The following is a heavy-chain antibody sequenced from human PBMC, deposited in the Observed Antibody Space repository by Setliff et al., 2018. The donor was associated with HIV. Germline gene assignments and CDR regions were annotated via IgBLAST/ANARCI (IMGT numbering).Heavy chain of an antibody. CDR2: IYYSGNT. CDR1: GASIRGHY. Sequence: SETLSLTCSVSGASIRGHYWSWIRQSPGKGLEWIGNIYYSGNTNYNPSFKSRVTISVDTSKNQFSLRVNSVTAADTAVYYCAREGKFRYYYYMDVWGKGTTVTVSS. D-gene: IGHD3-10*01. J-gene: IGHJ6*03. V-gene: IGHV4-59*11. CDR3: AREGKFRYYYYMDV.